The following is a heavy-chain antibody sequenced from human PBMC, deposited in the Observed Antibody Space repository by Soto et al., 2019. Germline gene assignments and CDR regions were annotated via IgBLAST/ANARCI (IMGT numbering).Heavy chain of an antibody. CDR3: ARSEMMWIDY. CDR1: GGSVSSGSYY. J-gene: IGHJ4*02. V-gene: IGHV4-61*01. Sequence: QVQLQESGPGLVKPSETLSLTCTVSGGSVSSGSYYWSWIRQPPGKGLEWIGYIYYSGSTNYNPSRESRVTISVDTSKNQFSLKLSSVTAADTAVYSCARSEMMWIDYWGQGTLVTVSS. CDR2: IYYSGST. D-gene: IGHD3-3*01.